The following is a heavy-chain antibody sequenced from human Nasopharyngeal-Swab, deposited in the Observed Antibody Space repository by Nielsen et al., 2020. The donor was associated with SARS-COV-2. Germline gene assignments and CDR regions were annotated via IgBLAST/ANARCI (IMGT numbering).Heavy chain of an antibody. Sequence: VRQMPGKGLEWVANIKQDGSEKYYVDSVKGRFTISRDNAKNSLYLQMNSLRAEDTAVYYCARVAIAARDIDYWGQGTLVTVSS. CDR3: ARVAIAARDIDY. CDR2: IKQDGSEK. V-gene: IGHV3-7*05. D-gene: IGHD6-6*01. J-gene: IGHJ4*02.